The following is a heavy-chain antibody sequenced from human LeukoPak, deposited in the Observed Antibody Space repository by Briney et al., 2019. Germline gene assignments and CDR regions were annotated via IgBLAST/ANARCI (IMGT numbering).Heavy chain of an antibody. CDR2: VSSSGST. V-gene: IGHV4-39*07. CDR3: VGDVNINWFFP. CDR1: GVAISIRSRY. J-gene: IGHJ5*02. Sequence: SETLSLTCTVSGVAISIRSRYWGWIRQPPGQGLEWIGTVSSSGSTSYNPSLLSRVAISLDTSKNHFSLRLSSVTAADTAFYYCVGDVNINWFFPWGQGTLVTVSS.